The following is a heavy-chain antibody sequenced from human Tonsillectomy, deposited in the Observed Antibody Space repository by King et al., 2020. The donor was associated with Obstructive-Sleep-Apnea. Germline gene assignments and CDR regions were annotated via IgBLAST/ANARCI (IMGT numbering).Heavy chain of an antibody. D-gene: IGHD1-26*01. V-gene: IGHV3-9*01. CDR2: ITWNSGTI. J-gene: IGHJ6*02. CDR1: GFTFDDYA. CDR3: AKDMGATIYYAMAV. Sequence: VQLVESGGGLVQPGRSLRLSCAASGFTFDDYAMHWVRQAPGKGLEWVSGITWNSGTIGFADSVKGRFTISRDNAKNSLYLQMSSLMPEDTALYYCAKDMGATIYYAMAVWGQGTTVTVSS.